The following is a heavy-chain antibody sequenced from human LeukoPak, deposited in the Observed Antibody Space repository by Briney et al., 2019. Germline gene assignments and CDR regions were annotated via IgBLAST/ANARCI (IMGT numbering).Heavy chain of an antibody. CDR2: ISYDGSNK. V-gene: IGHV3-30*04. CDR1: GFTFSSYA. J-gene: IGHJ4*02. D-gene: IGHD3-10*01. Sequence: PGRSLRLSCAASGFTFSSYAMHRVRQAPGKGLEWVAVISYDGSNKYYADSVKGRFTISRDNSKNTLYLQMNSLRAEDTAVYYCARDSDGSGRFDYWGQGTLVTVSS. CDR3: ARDSDGSGRFDY.